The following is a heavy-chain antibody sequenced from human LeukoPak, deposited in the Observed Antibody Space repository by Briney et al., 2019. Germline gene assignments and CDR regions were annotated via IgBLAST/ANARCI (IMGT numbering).Heavy chain of an antibody. V-gene: IGHV1-18*01. Sequence: ASVKVSCKASGYDFTSVGITWVRRAPGQGLEWMGWISAYNGNTNYAQKLQGRVTMTTDTSTSTAYMELRSLRSDDTAVYYCARDIGRIWFGESIPEDYWGQGTLVTVSS. D-gene: IGHD3-10*01. J-gene: IGHJ4*02. CDR2: ISAYNGNT. CDR1: GYDFTSVG. CDR3: ARDIGRIWFGESIPEDY.